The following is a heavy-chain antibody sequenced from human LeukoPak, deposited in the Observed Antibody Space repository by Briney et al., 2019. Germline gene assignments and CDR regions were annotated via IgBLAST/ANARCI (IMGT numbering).Heavy chain of an antibody. D-gene: IGHD1-1*01. CDR3: ARAPERLGWFDP. CDR2: ITAYNGNA. Sequence: ASVKVSCKASGYTFTSYVISWVRQAPGQGLEWMAWITAYNGNANYAQKFQGRVTMTTDTSTSTAYMELRSLRSDDTAVYYCARAPERLGWFDPWGQGTLVTVSS. J-gene: IGHJ5*02. V-gene: IGHV1-18*01. CDR1: GYTFTSYV.